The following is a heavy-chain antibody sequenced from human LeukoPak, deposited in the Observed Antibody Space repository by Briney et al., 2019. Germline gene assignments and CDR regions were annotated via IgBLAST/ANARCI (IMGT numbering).Heavy chain of an antibody. D-gene: IGHD3-16*01. J-gene: IGHJ6*03. V-gene: IGHV1-18*01. Sequence: ASVKVSCKASGYTFTSYGISWVRQAPGQGLEWMGWISAYNCNTNYAQKLQGRVTMTTDTSTSTAYMELRSLRSDDTAVHYCARGQFGYYYYYMDVWGKGTTVTVSS. CDR2: ISAYNCNT. CDR1: GYTFTSYG. CDR3: ARGQFGYYYYYMDV.